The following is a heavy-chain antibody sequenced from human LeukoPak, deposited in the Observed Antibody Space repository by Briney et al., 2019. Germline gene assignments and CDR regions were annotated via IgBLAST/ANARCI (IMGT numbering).Heavy chain of an antibody. CDR1: GFTFSSYW. CDR2: IKQDGSEK. V-gene: IGHV3-7*03. CDR3: ARGAQYYDFWSGYLDN. Sequence: GGSLRLSCAASGFTFSSYWMSWVRQAPGKGLEWVANIKQDGSEKYYVDSVKGRFTISRDNAKNSLYLQMNSLRAEDTALYYCARGAQYYDFWSGYLDNWGQGTLVTVSS. J-gene: IGHJ4*02. D-gene: IGHD3-3*01.